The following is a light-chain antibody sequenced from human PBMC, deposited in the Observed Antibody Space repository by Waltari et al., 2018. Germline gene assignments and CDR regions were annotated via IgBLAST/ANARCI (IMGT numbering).Light chain of an antibody. Sequence: QSVLTQPPSASGTPGQRSTISCSGSNSNIGITIVNGYQLLPGLAPKLLIYSDNQRPSGVPDRFSGSRSGNSASLAISGLQSEDEADYYCAAWDDSLNVIFGGGTKLTVL. V-gene: IGLV1-44*01. CDR2: SDN. J-gene: IGLJ2*01. CDR1: NSNIGITI. CDR3: AAWDDSLNVI.